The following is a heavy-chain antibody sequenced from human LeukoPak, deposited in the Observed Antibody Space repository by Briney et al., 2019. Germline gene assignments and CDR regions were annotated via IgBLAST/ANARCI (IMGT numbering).Heavy chain of an antibody. Sequence: SVKVSCKASGGTFSSYAISWVRQAPGQGLEWMGRIIPMLGTVNYAQKFQGRVTIIADKFTSTAYMELSSLRSEDTAVYYCARDQKVGATPYFGMDVWGQGTTVTVSS. CDR2: IIPMLGTV. CDR3: ARDQKVGATPYFGMDV. CDR1: GGTFSSYA. J-gene: IGHJ6*02. D-gene: IGHD1-26*01. V-gene: IGHV1-69*04.